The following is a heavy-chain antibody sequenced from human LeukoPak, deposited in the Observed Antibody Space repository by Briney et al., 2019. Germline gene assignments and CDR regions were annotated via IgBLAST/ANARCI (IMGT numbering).Heavy chain of an antibody. CDR2: IQYDGRNK. CDR3: AKRDLVRGALGY. D-gene: IGHD3-10*01. J-gene: IGHJ1*01. CDR1: GFTFSSYG. Sequence: GGSLRLSCLASGFTFSSYGMHWVRQAPGKGLEWVAFIQYDGRNKDYANSVKGRFTISRDDSKSTLYVQMNSLRAEDTAVYYCAKRDLVRGALGYWGQGTLVTVSS. V-gene: IGHV3-30*02.